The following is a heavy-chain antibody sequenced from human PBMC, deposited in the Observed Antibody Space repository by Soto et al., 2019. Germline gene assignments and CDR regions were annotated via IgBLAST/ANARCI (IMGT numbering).Heavy chain of an antibody. CDR1: GFTFSSYG. Sequence: PGGSLRLSCAASGFTFSSYGMHWVRQAPGKGLEWVAVISYDGSNKYYADSVKGRFTISRDNSKNTLYLQMNSLRAEDTAVYYCAKELETYYYGSGGVDVWGQGTTVTVSS. V-gene: IGHV3-30*18. J-gene: IGHJ6*02. D-gene: IGHD3-10*01. CDR3: AKELETYYYGSGGVDV. CDR2: ISYDGSNK.